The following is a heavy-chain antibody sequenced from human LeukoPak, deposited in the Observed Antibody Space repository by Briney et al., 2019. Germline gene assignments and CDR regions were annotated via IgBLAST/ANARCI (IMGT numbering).Heavy chain of an antibody. CDR2: IIPIFGTA. V-gene: IGHV1-69*13. Sequence: GASVKVSCKASGYTFTSYFIHWVRQAPGQGLEWMGGIIPIFGTANYAQKFQGRVTITADESTSTAYMELSSLRSEDTAVYYCARGYYDILTGRYNWFDPWGQGTLVTVSS. J-gene: IGHJ5*02. D-gene: IGHD3-9*01. CDR3: ARGYYDILTGRYNWFDP. CDR1: GYTFTSYF.